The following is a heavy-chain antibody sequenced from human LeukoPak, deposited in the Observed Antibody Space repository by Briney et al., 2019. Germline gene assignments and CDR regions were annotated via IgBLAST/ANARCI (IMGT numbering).Heavy chain of an antibody. Sequence: ASVKVSCKASGYTFTSYGISWVRQAPGQGLEWMGWISANNGNTKYNTKYAQNLQGRVTMTTDISTSTAYMELRTLRSDDTAVYYCARDRDRSGSQSYWGQGTLVTVFS. CDR2: ISANNGNTKYNT. V-gene: IGHV1-18*01. CDR1: GYTFTSYG. D-gene: IGHD1-26*01. CDR3: ARDRDRSGSQSY. J-gene: IGHJ4*02.